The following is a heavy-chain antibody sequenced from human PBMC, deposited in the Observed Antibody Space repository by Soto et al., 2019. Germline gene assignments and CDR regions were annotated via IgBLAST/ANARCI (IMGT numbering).Heavy chain of an antibody. CDR2: IYHSGST. Sequence: SETLSLTCAVSGGSISSGGYSWSWIRQPPGKGLEWIGYIYHSGSTYYNPSLKSRVTISVDRSKNQFSLKLSSVTAADTAVYYCARGFGDPVGGYYYYYYGMDVWGQGTTVTVSS. CDR1: GGSISSGGYS. D-gene: IGHD2-21*02. CDR3: ARGFGDPVGGYYYYYYGMDV. J-gene: IGHJ6*02. V-gene: IGHV4-30-2*01.